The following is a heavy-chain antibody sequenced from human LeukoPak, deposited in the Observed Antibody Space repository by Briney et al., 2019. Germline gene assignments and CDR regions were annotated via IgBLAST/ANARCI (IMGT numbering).Heavy chain of an antibody. D-gene: IGHD5-12*01. Sequence: GGSLRLSCAASGFTFSSYSMNWVRQAPGKGLEWVSYISSSGSTIYYADSVKGRFTISRDNAKNSLYLQMNSLRAEDTAVYYCARDRIVATITPQYYYYMDVWGKGTTVTVSS. CDR2: ISSSGSTI. CDR3: ARDRIVATITPQYYYYMDV. CDR1: GFTFSSYS. J-gene: IGHJ6*03. V-gene: IGHV3-48*04.